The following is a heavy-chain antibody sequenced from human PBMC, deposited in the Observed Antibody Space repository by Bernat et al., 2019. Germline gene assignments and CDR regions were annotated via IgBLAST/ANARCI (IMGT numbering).Heavy chain of an antibody. J-gene: IGHJ4*02. V-gene: IGHV3-66*01. CDR2: IYSGGST. CDR1: GFTVSSNY. Sequence: EVQLVESGGGLVQPGGSLRLSCAASGFTVSSNYMSWVRQAPGKGLEWVSVIYSGGSTYYADSVKGRFTISRDNSKNTLYLQMNSLRAEDTAVYYCARDGRYDYVWGSYRYPYFDYWAREPWSPSPQ. CDR3: ARDGRYDYVWGSYRYPYFDY. D-gene: IGHD3-16*02.